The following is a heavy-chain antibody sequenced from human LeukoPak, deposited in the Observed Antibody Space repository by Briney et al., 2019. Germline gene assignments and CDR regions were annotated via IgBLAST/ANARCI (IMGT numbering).Heavy chain of an antibody. D-gene: IGHD3-22*01. CDR1: GFTFSSYA. CDR2: ISGSGGST. CDR3: AKVGGITMIVVVTDFDY. J-gene: IGHJ4*02. Sequence: GGSLRLSCAASGFTFSSYAMSWVRQAPGKGLEWVSAISGSGGSTYYADSVKGRFTTSRDNSKNTLYLQMNSLRAEDTAVYYCAKVGGITMIVVVTDFDYWGQGTLVTVSS. V-gene: IGHV3-23*01.